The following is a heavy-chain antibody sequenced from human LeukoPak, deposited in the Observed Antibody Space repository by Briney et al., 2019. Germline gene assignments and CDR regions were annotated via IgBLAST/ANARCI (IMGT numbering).Heavy chain of an antibody. CDR2: INPNSGGT. CDR3: ARYKDSSCWYCWFDP. V-gene: IGHV1-2*02. J-gene: IGHJ5*02. Sequence: ASVKVSCKASGYSFTCYYMHWVRQAPGQGLEWMGWINPNSGGTNYAQKFQGRVTMTRDTSISTAYMELSRLRSDDTAVYYCARYKDSSCWYCWFDPWGQGTLVTVSS. CDR1: GYSFTCYY. D-gene: IGHD6-19*01.